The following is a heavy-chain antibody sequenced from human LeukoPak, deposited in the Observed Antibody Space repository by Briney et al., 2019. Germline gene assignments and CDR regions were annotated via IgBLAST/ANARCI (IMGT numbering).Heavy chain of an antibody. J-gene: IGHJ5*02. V-gene: IGHV3-33*01. CDR3: ARDLSSSWYAVELGFDP. Sequence: GRSLRLSCAPSGFTFSRYGMRWVRPAPGKGLGWVADIWYDGSNKYYAYSVKGRFTNARDNSKNTLYLQMNSLKAEDTAVYDCARDLSSSWYAVELGFDPWGQGTLVTVSS. CDR1: GFTFSRYG. D-gene: IGHD6-13*01. CDR2: IWYDGSNK.